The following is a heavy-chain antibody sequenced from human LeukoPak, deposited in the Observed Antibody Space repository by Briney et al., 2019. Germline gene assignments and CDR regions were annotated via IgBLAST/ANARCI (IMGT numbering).Heavy chain of an antibody. J-gene: IGHJ6*02. CDR3: ARVGYDILTGYYPAYYYYGMDV. CDR1: GYTFTGYY. CDR2: INPNSGGT. Sequence: ASVKVSCKASGYTFTGYYMHWVRQAPRQGLEWMGWINPNSGGTNYAQKFQGRVTMTRDTSISTAYMELSRLRSDDTAVYYCARVGYDILTGYYPAYYYYGMDVWGQGTTVTVSS. D-gene: IGHD3-9*01. V-gene: IGHV1-2*02.